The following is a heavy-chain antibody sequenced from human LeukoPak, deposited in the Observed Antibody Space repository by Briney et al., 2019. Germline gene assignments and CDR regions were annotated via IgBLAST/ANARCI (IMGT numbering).Heavy chain of an antibody. CDR2: ISSSGTTI. J-gene: IGHJ4*02. CDR3: AVGGAY. Sequence: GGSLRLSCAASGFTFSTYEMNWVRQAPGKGLEWVSYISSSGTTIYYADSVKGRFTISRDNAKNTMFLQMNSLRDQDTPVYYCAVGGAYWGQGTLVTVYS. D-gene: IGHD3-16*01. V-gene: IGHV3-48*03. CDR1: GFTFSTYE.